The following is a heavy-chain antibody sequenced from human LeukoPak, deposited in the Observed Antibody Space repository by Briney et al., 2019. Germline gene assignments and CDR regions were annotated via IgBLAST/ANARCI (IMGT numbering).Heavy chain of an antibody. D-gene: IGHD3-3*01. CDR3: ARVWRIFGVVNHAWFDP. Sequence: ASVKVSCKASGYTFTSYGISWVRQAPGQGLEWMGWISAYNGNTNYAQKLQGRVTMTTDTSTSTAYMELRSLRSDDTAVYYCARVWRIFGVVNHAWFDPWGQGTLVTVSS. J-gene: IGHJ5*02. CDR2: ISAYNGNT. V-gene: IGHV1-18*01. CDR1: GYTFTSYG.